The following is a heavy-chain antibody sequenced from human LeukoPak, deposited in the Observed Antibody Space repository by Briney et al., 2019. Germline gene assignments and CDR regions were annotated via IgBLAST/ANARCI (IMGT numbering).Heavy chain of an antibody. J-gene: IGHJ5*02. CDR1: GFTVSSNY. Sequence: PGGSLRLSCAASGFTVSSNYMNWVRQAPGKGLEWVAVISYDGSNKYYADSVKGRFTISRDNSKNTLYLQMNSLRAEDTAVYYCARGANYYDSSGRRTEINWFDPWGQGTLVIVSS. V-gene: IGHV3-30-3*01. D-gene: IGHD3-22*01. CDR3: ARGANYYDSSGRRTEINWFDP. CDR2: ISYDGSNK.